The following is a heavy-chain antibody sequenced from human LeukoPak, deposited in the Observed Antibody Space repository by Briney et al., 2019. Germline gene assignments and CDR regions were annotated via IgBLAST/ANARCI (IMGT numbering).Heavy chain of an antibody. V-gene: IGHV4-59*01. D-gene: IGHD1-14*01. CDR2: IYYSGST. CDR1: GGSISSYY. Sequence: SETLSLTCTVSGGSISSYYWSWIRQPPGKGLEWIGYIYYSGSTNYNPSLKSRVTISVDTSKNQFSLKLSSVTAADTAVYYCARGTSYYYYYMDVWGKGTTVTISS. J-gene: IGHJ6*03. CDR3: ARGTSYYYYYMDV.